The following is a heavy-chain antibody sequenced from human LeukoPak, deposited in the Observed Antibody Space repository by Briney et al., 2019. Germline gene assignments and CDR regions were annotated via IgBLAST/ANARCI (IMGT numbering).Heavy chain of an antibody. V-gene: IGHV1-2*02. CDR1: GYTFTGYY. Sequence: ASVKVSCKASGYTFTGYYMHWVRQAPGQGLEWMGWINPNSGGTNYAQKFQGRVTMTRDTYISTAYMELSRLRSDDTAVYYCARGDYYYDSSGYYFPSYWGQGTLVTVSS. CDR3: ARGDYYYDSSGYYFPSY. CDR2: INPNSGGT. D-gene: IGHD3-22*01. J-gene: IGHJ4*02.